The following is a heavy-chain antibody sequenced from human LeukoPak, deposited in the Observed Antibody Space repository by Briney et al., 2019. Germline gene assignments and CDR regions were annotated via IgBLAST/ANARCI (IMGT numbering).Heavy chain of an antibody. D-gene: IGHD1-26*01. Sequence: GGSLRLSCAASGFTFSSYSMNWVRQAPGKGLEWVSSISSSRSYIYYADSVKGRFTISRDNAKNSLYLQMNSLRAEDTAVYYCARDWGATTTFDYWGQGTLVTVSS. CDR1: GFTFSSYS. J-gene: IGHJ4*02. CDR3: ARDWGATTTFDY. CDR2: ISSSRSYI. V-gene: IGHV3-21*01.